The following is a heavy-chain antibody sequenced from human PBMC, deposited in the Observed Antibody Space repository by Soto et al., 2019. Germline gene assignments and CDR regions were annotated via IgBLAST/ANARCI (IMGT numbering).Heavy chain of an antibody. D-gene: IGHD3-9*01. V-gene: IGHV3-23*01. CDR3: AKFYPHFDWLLSLPFDY. J-gene: IGHJ4*02. CDR1: GFTFSSYA. Sequence: GGSLRLSCAASGFTFSSYAMSWVRQAPGKGLEWVSAISGSGGSTYYADSVKGRFTISRDNTKNTLYLQMNSLRAEDTAVYYCAKFYPHFDWLLSLPFDYWGQGTLVTVSS. CDR2: ISGSGGST.